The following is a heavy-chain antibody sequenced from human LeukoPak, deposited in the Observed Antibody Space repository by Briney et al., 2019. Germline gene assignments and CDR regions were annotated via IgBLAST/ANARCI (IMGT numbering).Heavy chain of an antibody. D-gene: IGHD6-19*01. CDR1: GYTFTSYD. CDR3: ARLYSSGWHRDY. J-gene: IGHJ4*02. V-gene: IGHV1-8*03. Sequence: ASVKVSCKASGYTFTSYDINWVRQATGQGLEWMGWMNPNSGNTGYAQKFQGRVTITRNTSISTAYMELSSLRSEGTAVYYCARLYSSGWHRDYWGQGTLVTVSS. CDR2: MNPNSGNT.